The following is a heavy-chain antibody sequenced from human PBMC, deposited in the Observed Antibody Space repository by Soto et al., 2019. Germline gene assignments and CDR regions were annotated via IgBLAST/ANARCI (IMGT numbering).Heavy chain of an antibody. V-gene: IGHV4-59*12. CDR2: IYYTGST. Sequence: SLTCTVSGGSISNYYWSWIRQPPGMGLEWIGYIYYTGSTNYNPSLKSRVTISVDTSKNQFSLRLSSVTAADTAVYYCARVPDSSGYAASDIWGQGTMVTVSS. CDR1: GGSISNYY. D-gene: IGHD3-22*01. CDR3: ARVPDSSGYAASDI. J-gene: IGHJ3*02.